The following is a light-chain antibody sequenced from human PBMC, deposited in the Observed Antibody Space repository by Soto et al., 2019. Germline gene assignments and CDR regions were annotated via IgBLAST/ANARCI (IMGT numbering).Light chain of an antibody. Sequence: QSALTQPASVSGSPGQSSTISCTGTSSDVGGYNYVSWYQHHPGKAPKRMIYEVSNRPSGVSNRFSGSKSGNTASLTISGLQAEDEADYHCSSYTSSSTLVFGGGTKLTVL. V-gene: IGLV2-14*01. CDR1: SSDVGGYNY. CDR2: EVS. CDR3: SSYTSSSTLV. J-gene: IGLJ2*01.